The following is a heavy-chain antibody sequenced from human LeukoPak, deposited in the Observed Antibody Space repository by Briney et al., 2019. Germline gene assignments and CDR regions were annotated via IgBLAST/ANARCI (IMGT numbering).Heavy chain of an antibody. Sequence: GGSLRLSCAASGFTFSSYTMNWVRQSPGKGLEWVSSISSSSTYIYYADSVKGRFTISRDNAKNSLYLQMNSLRAEDTALYYCAKVTGYSSGPFDYWGQGTLVTVSS. J-gene: IGHJ4*02. CDR2: ISSSSTYI. CDR1: GFTFSSYT. D-gene: IGHD6-19*01. CDR3: AKVTGYSSGPFDY. V-gene: IGHV3-21*04.